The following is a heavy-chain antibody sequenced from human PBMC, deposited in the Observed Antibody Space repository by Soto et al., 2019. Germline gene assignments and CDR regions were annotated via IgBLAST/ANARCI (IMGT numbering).Heavy chain of an antibody. J-gene: IGHJ6*02. CDR1: GFTFSSSG. CDR3: ARDPVGQLVRIGMDV. Sequence: QVQLVESGGGVVQPGRSLRLSCAASGFTFSSSGMHWVRQAPGKGLEWVAVIWYDGSNKYYADSVKGRFTIYRDNSKNTLYLQMNSVRVEDTAVYYCARDPVGQLVRIGMDVWGQGTTVTGSS. D-gene: IGHD6-6*01. V-gene: IGHV3-33*01. CDR2: IWYDGSNK.